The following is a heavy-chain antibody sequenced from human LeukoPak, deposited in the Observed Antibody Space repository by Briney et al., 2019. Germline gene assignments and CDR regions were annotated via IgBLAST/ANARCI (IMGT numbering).Heavy chain of an antibody. Sequence: GGSLRLSCAASGFTFSSYAMSWVRQAPGKGLEWVSGISGSGDNTYYADSVKGRFTISRDNSKNTPYVQVNSLGTEDTAAYYCAKGSYYDSSGSFYFDYWGQGTLVTVSS. D-gene: IGHD3-22*01. J-gene: IGHJ4*02. CDR1: GFTFSSYA. V-gene: IGHV3-23*01. CDR2: ISGSGDNT. CDR3: AKGSYYDSSGSFYFDY.